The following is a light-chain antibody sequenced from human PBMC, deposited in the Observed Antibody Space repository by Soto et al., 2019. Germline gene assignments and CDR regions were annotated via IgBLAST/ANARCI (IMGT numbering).Light chain of an antibody. J-gene: IGKJ1*01. CDR2: GAS. CDR3: QQYYSTPRT. Sequence: EIVLTQSPGTLSLSPGERATLSCRASQSVSSSYLAWYQQKPGQAPRLLIYGASSRATGIPDRFSGSGSGTDFTLTISSLQAEDVAVYYCQQYYSTPRTFGRGTKVAIK. V-gene: IGKV3-20*01. CDR1: QSVSSSY.